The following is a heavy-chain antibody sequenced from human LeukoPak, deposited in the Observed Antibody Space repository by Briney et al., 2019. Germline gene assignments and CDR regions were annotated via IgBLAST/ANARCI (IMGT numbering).Heavy chain of an antibody. CDR2: IYYKGNT. D-gene: IGHD1-26*01. CDR1: GGSISSRSYF. J-gene: IGHJ6*03. CDR3: ARDLHSGSLNYYYMDV. Sequence: SETLSLTCTVSGGSISSRSYFWGWIRQPPGKGLEWIGSIYYKGNTYFNPSLKSRVTISEDTSKNQFSLKLSSVTAADTAVYYCARDLHSGSLNYYYMDVWGKGTTVTVSS. V-gene: IGHV4-39*07.